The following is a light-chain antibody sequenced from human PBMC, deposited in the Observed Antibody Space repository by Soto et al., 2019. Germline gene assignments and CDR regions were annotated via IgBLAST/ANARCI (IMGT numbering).Light chain of an antibody. CDR1: QSVSSSY. Sequence: EIVLTQSPGTLSLSPGERATLSCRASQSVSSSYLAWYQQKPGQAPRLLISGASTRATGIPDRFSGSGSGTDFTLVITRLEPEDFAVYYCQHCLRSTPRYTFGQGTRLEIK. J-gene: IGKJ2*01. V-gene: IGKV3-20*01. CDR3: QHCLRSTPRYT. CDR2: GAS.